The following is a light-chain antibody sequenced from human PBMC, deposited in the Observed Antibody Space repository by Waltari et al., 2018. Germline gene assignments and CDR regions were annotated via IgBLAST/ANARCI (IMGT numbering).Light chain of an antibody. V-gene: IGKV3D-15*01. Sequence: DIAMTQSPPTLSLSPGKRPTPSCRASQSVNRNLAWYQQKPGQPPRLLIYGVSSRATGIPDRFTGSGSGMEFTLTISSLEPEDVSIYHCQQSIQWPYTFGQGTKVEIK. CDR3: QQSIQWPYT. CDR1: QSVNRN. J-gene: IGKJ2*01. CDR2: GVS.